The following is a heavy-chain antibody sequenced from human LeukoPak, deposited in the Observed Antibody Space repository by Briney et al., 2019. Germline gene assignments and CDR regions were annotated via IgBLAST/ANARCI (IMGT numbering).Heavy chain of an antibody. CDR1: GYTFTVYY. CDR2: INPNSGGT. V-gene: IGHV1-2*02. J-gene: IGHJ5*02. D-gene: IGHD2-2*01. Sequence: ASVRVSCKASGYTFTVYYMHWVRQAPGQGREWMGWINPNSGGTNYAQKFQGRVPMTSDTSISTAYMHLSRLRSDDTAVYYCAREEVVPAAMGSWGQGTLVTVSS. CDR3: AREEVVPAAMGS.